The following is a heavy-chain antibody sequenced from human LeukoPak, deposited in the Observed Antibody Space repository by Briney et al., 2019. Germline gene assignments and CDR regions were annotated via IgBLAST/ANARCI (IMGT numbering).Heavy chain of an antibody. CDR2: INWNGGST. D-gene: IGHD3-22*01. CDR3: ARLGYYYDSSGYFDY. J-gene: IGHJ4*02. V-gene: IGHV3-20*04. Sequence: PGWSLRLSCAASGFTFDDYGMSWVRQAPGKGLEWVSGINWNGGSTGYADSVKGRFTISRDNAKNSLYLQMNSLRAEDTALYYCARLGYYYDSSGYFDYWGQGTLVTVSS. CDR1: GFTFDDYG.